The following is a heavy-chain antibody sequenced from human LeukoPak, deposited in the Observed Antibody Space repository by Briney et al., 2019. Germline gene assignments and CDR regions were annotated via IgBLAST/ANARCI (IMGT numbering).Heavy chain of an antibody. V-gene: IGHV3-11*01. J-gene: IGHJ4*02. CDR1: GFTFSDYY. CDR3: ASMVRGRFY. Sequence: GGSLRPSCAAAGFTFSDYYMSWVRQAAGKGLEWVSYISSSGSTIYYADSAKGRFTISRDNAKNSLYLQMNSLRAEDTAVYYCASMVRGRFYWGQGTLVTVSS. CDR2: ISSSGSTI. D-gene: IGHD3-10*01.